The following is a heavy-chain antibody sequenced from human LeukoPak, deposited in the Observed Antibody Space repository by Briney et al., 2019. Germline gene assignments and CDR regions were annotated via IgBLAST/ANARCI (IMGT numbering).Heavy chain of an antibody. CDR3: ASLPGSMGDYYYYYYMDV. CDR2: IRYDGSNK. CDR1: GFTSSSYG. V-gene: IGHV3-30*02. D-gene: IGHD2-2*01. Sequence: GGSLRLSCAASGFTSSSYGMHWVRQAPGKGLEWVAFIRYDGSNKYYADSVKGRFTISRDNSKNTLYLQMNSLRAEDTAVYYCASLPGSMGDYYYYYYMDVWGKGTTVTVSS. J-gene: IGHJ6*03.